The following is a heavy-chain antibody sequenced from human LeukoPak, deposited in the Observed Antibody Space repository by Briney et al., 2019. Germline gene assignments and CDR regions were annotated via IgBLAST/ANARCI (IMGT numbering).Heavy chain of an antibody. Sequence: GGSLRLSCAASGFTFSNYWINWVRQAPGKGLEWVSYISSSGSTIYYADSVKGRFTISRDNSKNTLYLQMNSLRAEDTAVYYCAKDPVADYYDSSGPPYYFDYWGQGTLVTVSS. CDR1: GFTFSNYW. J-gene: IGHJ4*02. D-gene: IGHD3-22*01. CDR2: ISSSGSTI. CDR3: AKDPVADYYDSSGPPYYFDY. V-gene: IGHV3-23*01.